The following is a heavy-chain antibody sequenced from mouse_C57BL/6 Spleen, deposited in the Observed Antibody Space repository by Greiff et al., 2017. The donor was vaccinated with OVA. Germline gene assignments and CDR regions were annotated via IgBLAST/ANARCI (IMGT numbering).Heavy chain of an antibody. CDR3: TRDTYYYGSSWVYFDY. CDR1: GFTFSSYA. CDR2: ISSGGDYI. V-gene: IGHV5-9-1*02. Sequence: EVKLVESGEGLVKPGGSLKLSCAASGFTFSSYAMSWVRQTPEKRLEWVAYISSGGDYIYYADTVKGRCTISRDNARNTLYLQMSSLKSEDTAMYYCTRDTYYYGSSWVYFDYWGQGTTLTVSS. D-gene: IGHD1-1*01. J-gene: IGHJ2*01.